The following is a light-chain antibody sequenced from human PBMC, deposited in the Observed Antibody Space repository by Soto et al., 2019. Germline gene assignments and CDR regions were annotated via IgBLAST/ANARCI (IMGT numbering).Light chain of an antibody. CDR3: HNYQYYPWV. CDR1: QNIFTW. Sequence: DIQMTQSPSTLSASVGDRVTITCRASQNIFTWLAWYQQKPGQAPKLLIYKASSLESGVPSRFSGSGSGTEFTLIISSLQPDDFATYYCHNYQYYPWVFAQGTKLEI. V-gene: IGKV1-5*03. CDR2: KAS. J-gene: IGKJ1*01.